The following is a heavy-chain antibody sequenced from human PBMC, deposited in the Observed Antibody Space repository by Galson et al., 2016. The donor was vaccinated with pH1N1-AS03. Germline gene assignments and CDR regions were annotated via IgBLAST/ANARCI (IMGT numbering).Heavy chain of an antibody. V-gene: IGHV3-33*01. CDR3: ARDNRDPNVSGWSGGFDP. D-gene: IGHD6-19*01. CDR2: IRHDANYK. Sequence: SLRLSCAASGFSLTSYVMHWLRQAPGKGLEWVAVIRHDANYKDYAESVKGRFTISRDNSKNTLYLQMDSLKDEDTAVYYCARDNRDPNVSGWSGGFDPWGQGTLVTVSS. J-gene: IGHJ5*02. CDR1: GFSLTSYV.